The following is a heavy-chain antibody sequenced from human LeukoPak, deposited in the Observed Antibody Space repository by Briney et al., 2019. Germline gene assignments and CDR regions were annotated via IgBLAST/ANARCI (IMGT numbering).Heavy chain of an antibody. CDR1: GFTFDDYA. CDR2: ISWNSGSI. CDR3: AKDIGYYGSGSYYRGFDY. Sequence: GGSLRLSCAASGFTFDDYAMHWVRQAPGKGLEWGSGISWNSGSIGYADSVKGRFTISRDNAKNSLYLQMNSLRAEDTALYYCAKDIGYYGSGSYYRGFDYWGQGTLVTVSS. D-gene: IGHD3-10*01. V-gene: IGHV3-9*01. J-gene: IGHJ4*02.